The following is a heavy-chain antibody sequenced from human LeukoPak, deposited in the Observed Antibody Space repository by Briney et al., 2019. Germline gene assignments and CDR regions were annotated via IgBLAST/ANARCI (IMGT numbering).Heavy chain of an antibody. CDR2: ISSSSSYI. CDR1: GFTFSSYA. Sequence: GGSLRLSCAASGFTFSSYAMSWVRQAPGKGLEWVSSISSSSSYIYYADSVKGRFTISRDNAKNSLYLQMNSLRAEDTAVYYCARVTASTERRYYYYYYYMDVWGKGTTVTVSS. J-gene: IGHJ6*03. D-gene: IGHD6-13*01. CDR3: ARVTASTERRYYYYYYYMDV. V-gene: IGHV3-21*01.